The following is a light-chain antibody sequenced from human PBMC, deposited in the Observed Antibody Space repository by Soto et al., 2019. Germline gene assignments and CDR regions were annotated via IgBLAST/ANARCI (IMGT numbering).Light chain of an antibody. V-gene: IGLV2-14*01. CDR3: SSYTSSSTLDVV. CDR1: SSDVGAYI. CDR2: EVS. Sequence: QSALTQPASVSGSPGQSITISCTGASSDVGAYIYWYQQHPGKAPKLIIYEVSNRPSGVSHRFSGSKSGNTASLTISGLPAEDEADYYCSSYTSSSTLDVVFGGGTKLTVL. J-gene: IGLJ2*01.